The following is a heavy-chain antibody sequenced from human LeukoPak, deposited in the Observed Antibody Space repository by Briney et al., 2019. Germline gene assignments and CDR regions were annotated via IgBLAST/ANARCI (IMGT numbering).Heavy chain of an antibody. D-gene: IGHD3-10*01. V-gene: IGHV4-34*01. CDR3: ARDAPPWYYYGSGSYYPVDYYYYMDV. Sequence: SETLSLTCAVYGGSFSGYYWSWIRQPPGKGLEWIGEINHSGSTNYNPSLKSRVTISVDTSKNQFSLKLSSVTAADTAVYYCARDAPPWYYYGSGSYYPVDYYYYMDVWGKGTTVTISS. J-gene: IGHJ6*03. CDR1: GGSFSGYY. CDR2: INHSGST.